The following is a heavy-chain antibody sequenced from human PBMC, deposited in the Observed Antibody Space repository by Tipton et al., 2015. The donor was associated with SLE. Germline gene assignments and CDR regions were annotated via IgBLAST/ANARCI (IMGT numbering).Heavy chain of an antibody. V-gene: IGHV4-39*07. CDR1: GGSISSSRYY. D-gene: IGHD2-15*01. Sequence: TLSLTCTVSGGSISSSRYYWGWIRQPPGKGLEWIGNVYYSGSTHYNPSLKSRVTISVDTSKNHFSLKLSSVTAADTAVYYCASDEGHGQWSWYFDLWGRGTLVTVSS. J-gene: IGHJ2*01. CDR3: ASDEGHGQWSWYFDL. CDR2: VYYSGST.